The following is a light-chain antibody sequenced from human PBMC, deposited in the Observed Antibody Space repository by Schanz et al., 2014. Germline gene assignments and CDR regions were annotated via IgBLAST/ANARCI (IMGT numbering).Light chain of an antibody. Sequence: QSVLTQPPSVSAAPGQKVTTSCSGSSSNIGNNYVSWYQQLPGTAPKLLIYGNSNRPSGVPDRFSGSKSGTSASLAITGLQAEDEADYYCQSYDRSLSAWVFGGGTKLTVL. V-gene: IGLV1-40*01. CDR1: SSNIGNNY. CDR3: QSYDRSLSAWV. CDR2: GNS. J-gene: IGLJ3*02.